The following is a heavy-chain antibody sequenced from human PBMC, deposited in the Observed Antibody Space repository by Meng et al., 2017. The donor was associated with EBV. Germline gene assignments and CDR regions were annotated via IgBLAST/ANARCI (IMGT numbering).Heavy chain of an antibody. CDR1: GDSISDYY. CDR2: IHYSGST. Sequence: QVQVQVAGPGPVEPSGALSLNCTVSGDSISDYYWSWIRQPPGKGLEWIGYIHYSGSTYYNPSLKSRITISVDMSRNSFSMRLTSVTSADMAVYYCARVNSDCGGVMCYKGWFNPWGQGTLVTVSS. V-gene: IGHV4-59*08. D-gene: IGHD2-21*01. J-gene: IGHJ5*02. CDR3: ARVNSDCGGVMCYKGWFNP.